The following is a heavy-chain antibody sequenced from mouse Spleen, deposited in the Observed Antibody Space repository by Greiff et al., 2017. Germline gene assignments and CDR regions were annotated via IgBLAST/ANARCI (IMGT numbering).Heavy chain of an antibody. CDR1: GFSLTSYG. Sequence: QVQLQETGPGLVAPSQSLSITCTVSGFSLTSYGVHWVRQPPGKGLEWLVVIWSDGSTNYNSALKSRLSISKDNSKSQVFLKMNSLQTDDTAMYYCARDHYDYDYYAMDYWGQGTSVTVSS. CDR3: ARDHYDYDYYAMDY. J-gene: IGHJ4*01. CDR2: IWSDGST. V-gene: IGHV2-6*03. D-gene: IGHD2-4*01.